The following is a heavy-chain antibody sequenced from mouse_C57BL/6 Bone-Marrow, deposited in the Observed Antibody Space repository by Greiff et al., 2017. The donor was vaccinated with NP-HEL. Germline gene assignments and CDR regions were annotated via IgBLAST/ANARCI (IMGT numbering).Heavy chain of an antibody. V-gene: IGHV6-3*01. CDR3: TADYYGIAY. D-gene: IGHD1-1*01. Sequence: EVKLVESGGGLVQPGGSMKLSCVASGFTFSNYWMNWVRQSPEKGLEWVAQIRLKSDNYATHYAESVKGRFTISRDDSKSSVYLQMNNLRAEDTGIYYCTADYYGIAYWGQGTLVTVSA. J-gene: IGHJ3*01. CDR1: GFTFSNYW. CDR2: IRLKSDNYAT.